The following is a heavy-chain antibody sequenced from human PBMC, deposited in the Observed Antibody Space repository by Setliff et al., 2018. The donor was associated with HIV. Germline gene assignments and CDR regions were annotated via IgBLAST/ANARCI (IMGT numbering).Heavy chain of an antibody. Sequence: GSLRLSCAASGFTFSRYGMHWVRQAPGKGLEWVAFISYDGSKKYDADFVKGRFTISRDNSKNTLYLQMNSLRTDDTAVYFCARDTGQLVYYFDSWGQGTLVTVSS. D-gene: IGHD6-6*01. CDR1: GFTFSRYG. CDR2: ISYDGSKK. CDR3: ARDTGQLVYYFDS. V-gene: IGHV3-30*04. J-gene: IGHJ4*02.